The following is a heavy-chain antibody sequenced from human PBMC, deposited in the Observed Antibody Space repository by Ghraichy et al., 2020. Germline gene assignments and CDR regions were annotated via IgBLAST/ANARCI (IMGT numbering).Heavy chain of an antibody. CDR2: ISYSGTT. D-gene: IGHD5-24*01. V-gene: IGHV4-59*02. J-gene: IGHJ2*01. CDR3: ARSEMATFKWYFDL. CDR1: GGSVTNYY. Sequence: SQTLSLTCTLSGGSVTNYYWTWIRQSPGKGLEWIGYISYSGTTNYNPSLKSRVTTSIDTSKSQFSLKLTSVTAADTAVYYCARSEMATFKWYFDLWGRGTLVTVSS.